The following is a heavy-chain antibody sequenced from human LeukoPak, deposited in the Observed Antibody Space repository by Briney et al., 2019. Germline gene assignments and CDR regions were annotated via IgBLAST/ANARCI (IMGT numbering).Heavy chain of an antibody. J-gene: IGHJ4*02. Sequence: GGSLRLSCAASGFTFDDYAMHWVRQAPGKGLEWVSGISWNSGSIGYADSAKGRFTISRDNAKNSLYLQMNSLRAEDTALYYCAKAAQYYYDSSGYYSALFDYWGQGTLVTVSS. CDR1: GFTFDDYA. CDR2: ISWNSGSI. V-gene: IGHV3-9*01. CDR3: AKAAQYYYDSSGYYSALFDY. D-gene: IGHD3-22*01.